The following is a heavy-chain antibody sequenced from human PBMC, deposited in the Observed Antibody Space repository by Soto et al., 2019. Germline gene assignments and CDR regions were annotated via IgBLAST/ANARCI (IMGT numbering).Heavy chain of an antibody. CDR3: AREIAARL. Sequence: EVQLVESGGGLVQPGGSLRLSCAASGFTFSSYWMSWFRQAPGKGLEWVANIKQDGSEENYVDSVKGRFTISRDNAKTALYLQMNSLRVKDTAVYYCAREIAARLWGKGTTVTVSS. J-gene: IGHJ6*04. D-gene: IGHD6-6*01. V-gene: IGHV3-7*01. CDR2: IKQDGSEE. CDR1: GFTFSSYW.